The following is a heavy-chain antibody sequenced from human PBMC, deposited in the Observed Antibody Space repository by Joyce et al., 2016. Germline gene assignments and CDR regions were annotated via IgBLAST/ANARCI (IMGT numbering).Heavy chain of an antibody. CDR2: GHQTGRG. Sequence: QVRLQESGPGLVKPSETLSLTCAVSGFSVNAGYYWGWIRQPPGKGWEWIAIGHQTGRGSANPALKSRVTVSVDTSKNQFSLTLTSVTDADTATYYCARLAYYDFSTLYPPVASFSGMDVWGQGTPVTVSS. CDR1: GFSVNAGYY. CDR3: ARLAYYDFSTLYPPVASFSGMDV. V-gene: IGHV4-38-2*01. D-gene: IGHD3/OR15-3a*01. J-gene: IGHJ6*02.